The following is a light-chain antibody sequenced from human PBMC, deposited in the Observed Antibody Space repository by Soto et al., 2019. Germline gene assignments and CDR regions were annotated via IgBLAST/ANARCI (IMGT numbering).Light chain of an antibody. CDR3: QHYGASPCT. CDR1: QSLSGNC. V-gene: IGKV3-20*01. Sequence: NVLTQSPGTLSLSPGQRATLSCRASQSLSGNCLAWYQQKPGQAPRVLIYRASIRATGISDRFSGSGSGTDFTLTISRLEPEDFAVYYCQHYGASPCTFGQGTKVDIK. CDR2: RAS. J-gene: IGKJ1*01.